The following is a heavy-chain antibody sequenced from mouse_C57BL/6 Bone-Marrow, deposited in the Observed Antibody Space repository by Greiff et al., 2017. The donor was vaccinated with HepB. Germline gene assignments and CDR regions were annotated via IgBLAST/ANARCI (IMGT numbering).Heavy chain of an antibody. CDR1: GYAFTNYL. V-gene: IGHV1-54*01. D-gene: IGHD2-5*01. Sequence: VQLQQSGAELVRPGTSVKVSCKASGYAFTNYLIEWVKQRPGQGLEWIGVINPGGGGTNYNEKFKGKATLTADKSSSTAYMQLSSLTSEDSAVYFCARSGFYSNYEAWFAYWGQGTLVTVSA. CDR3: ARSGFYSNYEAWFAY. CDR2: INPGGGGT. J-gene: IGHJ3*01.